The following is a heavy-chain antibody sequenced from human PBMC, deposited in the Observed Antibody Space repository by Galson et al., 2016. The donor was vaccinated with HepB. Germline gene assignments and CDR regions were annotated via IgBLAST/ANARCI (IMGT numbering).Heavy chain of an antibody. Sequence: SLRLSCAASGFTFTNYDIHWVRQAPGTGLVWVSRINIDGSSITYADSVKGRFAISRDNSKNTLYLQMNSLRAEDTAVYYCARLYFGSGGAVDYWGQGTLVTVSS. CDR2: INIDGSSI. D-gene: IGHD3-10*01. CDR1: GFTFTNYD. CDR3: ARLYFGSGGAVDY. V-gene: IGHV3-74*01. J-gene: IGHJ4*02.